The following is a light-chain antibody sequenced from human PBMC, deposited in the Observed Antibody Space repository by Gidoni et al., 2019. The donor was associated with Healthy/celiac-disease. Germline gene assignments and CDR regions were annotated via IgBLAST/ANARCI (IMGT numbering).Light chain of an antibody. CDR3: QQSYSTPYT. V-gene: IGKV1-39*01. CDR2: AAS. J-gene: IGKJ2*01. CDR1: QSISSY. Sequence: DIQMTKSPSSLSASVGDRVTITCRASQSISSYLNWYQQKPGKAPKLLIYAASSLQSEVPSRFSGSGSGTDFTLTISSLQPEDFATYYCQQSYSTPYTFGQGTKLEIK.